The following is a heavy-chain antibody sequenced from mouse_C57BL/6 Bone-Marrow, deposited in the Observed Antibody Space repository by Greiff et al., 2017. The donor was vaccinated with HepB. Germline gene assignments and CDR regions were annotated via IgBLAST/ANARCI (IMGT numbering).Heavy chain of an antibody. CDR2: ISSGGDYI. CDR1: GFTFSSYA. J-gene: IGHJ2*01. V-gene: IGHV5-9-1*02. CDR3: TRDGRFDY. D-gene: IGHD2-3*01. Sequence: DVMLVESGEGLVKPGASLKLSCAASGFTFSSYAMSWVRQTPEKRLEWVAYISSGGDYIYYADTVKGRFTISRDKARNTLYLQMGSLKSEDTAMYYCTRDGRFDYWGQGTTLTVSS.